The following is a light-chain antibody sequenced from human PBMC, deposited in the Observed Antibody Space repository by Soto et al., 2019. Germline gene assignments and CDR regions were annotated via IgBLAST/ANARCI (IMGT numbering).Light chain of an antibody. CDR1: SSNIGAGYE. CDR3: QSYDSSLSVLYV. Sequence: QSALTQPPSVSGAPGQRVTISCTGSSSNIGAGYEVHRFQQLPGTAPKLLIYVNTNRPSGVPDRFSGSKSDTSASLAITGLQPEDEADYYCQSYDSSLSVLYVFGTGTKVTVL. J-gene: IGLJ1*01. CDR2: VNT. V-gene: IGLV1-40*01.